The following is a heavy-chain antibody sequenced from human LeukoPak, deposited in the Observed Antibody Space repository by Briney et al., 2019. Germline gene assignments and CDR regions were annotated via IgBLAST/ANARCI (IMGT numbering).Heavy chain of an antibody. CDR1: GFTFSSYG. D-gene: IGHD2-2*01. V-gene: IGHV3-30*02. CDR2: IPYDGSNK. J-gene: IGHJ4*02. Sequence: PGGSLRLSCAASGFTFSSYGMHRVRQAPGKGLEWVAFIPYDGSNKHYADSVKGRFTISRDSSEDTLYLQMNSLRAEDTAVYYCARGCSSTSCYALDYWGQGTLVTVSS. CDR3: ARGCSSTSCYALDY.